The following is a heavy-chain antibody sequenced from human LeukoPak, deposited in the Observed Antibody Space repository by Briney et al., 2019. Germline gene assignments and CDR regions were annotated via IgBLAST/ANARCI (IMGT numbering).Heavy chain of an antibody. V-gene: IGHV4-39*01. Sequence: SETLSLTCTVSGGSISSSSYYWGWIRQPPGKGLEWIGCIYYSGSTSYNPSLKSRVTISVGTSKNQFSLKLSSVTAADTAAYYCARLLLWFGESSATFDYWGQGTLVTVSS. CDR2: IYYSGST. CDR3: ARLLLWFGESSATFDY. D-gene: IGHD3-10*01. J-gene: IGHJ4*02. CDR1: GGSISSSSYY.